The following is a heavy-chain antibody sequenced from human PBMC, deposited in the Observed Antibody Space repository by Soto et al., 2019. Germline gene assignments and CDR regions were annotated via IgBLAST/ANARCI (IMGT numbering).Heavy chain of an antibody. Sequence: GGSLRLSCAASGFTFSSYGIHWVRQAPGKGLEWVAVTSYDGSTKYYADSVKGRFTISRDNYNNTLYLQTNSLRAEDTAVYYCAKDGGYDYGFWYFDLWGRGTLVTVSS. V-gene: IGHV3-30*19. CDR1: GFTFSSYG. CDR3: AKDGGYDYGFWYFDL. J-gene: IGHJ2*01. D-gene: IGHD4-17*01. CDR2: TSYDGSTK.